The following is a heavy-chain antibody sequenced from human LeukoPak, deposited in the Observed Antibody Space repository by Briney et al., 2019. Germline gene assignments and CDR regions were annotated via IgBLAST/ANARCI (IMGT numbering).Heavy chain of an antibody. J-gene: IGHJ4*02. Sequence: PSETLSLTCTVSGGSISSGSYYWSWIRQPAGKGLEGIGRVYTSGSTNYNPSLKSRVTIPVDTSKNHFSLKLSSATAADTDVYYCARDLYYYDNSGYHLFDYWGQGTLVTVSS. V-gene: IGHV4-61*02. D-gene: IGHD3-22*01. CDR2: VYTSGST. CDR1: GGSISSGSYY. CDR3: ARDLYYYDNSGYHLFDY.